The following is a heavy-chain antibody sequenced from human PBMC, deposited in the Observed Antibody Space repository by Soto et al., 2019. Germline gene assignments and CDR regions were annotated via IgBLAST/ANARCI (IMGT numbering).Heavy chain of an antibody. J-gene: IGHJ6*02. V-gene: IGHV1-69*01. Sequence: QVQLVQSGAEVRKPGSSVQVSCKASRDAFSKYAFNWVRQAPGQGLDWMGWIIPIFGSRNYAEKFQGRVTITADESTSTAYLELRGLRFEDTAVYYCARGETYLGVWGPGTTVTVPS. CDR2: IIPIFGSR. D-gene: IGHD3-16*01. CDR1: RDAFSKYA. CDR3: ARGETYLGV.